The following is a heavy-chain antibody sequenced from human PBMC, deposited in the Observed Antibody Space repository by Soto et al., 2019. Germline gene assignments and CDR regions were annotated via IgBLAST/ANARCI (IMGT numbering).Heavy chain of an antibody. D-gene: IGHD6-19*01. V-gene: IGHV1-69*08. Sequence: QVQLVQSGAEVKKPGSSVKVSCKASGGTFSSYTISWVRQAPGQGLEWMGRIISILGIANYAQKFQGRVTITADKSTSTAYMELSSLRSEDTAVYYCARDVGSGRYFQHWGQGTLVTVSS. J-gene: IGHJ1*01. CDR3: ARDVGSGRYFQH. CDR2: IISILGIA. CDR1: GGTFSSYT.